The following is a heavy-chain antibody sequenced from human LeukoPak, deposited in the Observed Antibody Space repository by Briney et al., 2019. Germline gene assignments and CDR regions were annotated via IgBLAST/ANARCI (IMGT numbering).Heavy chain of an antibody. CDR1: GFTFSSYS. D-gene: IGHD2-8*01. CDR2: ISSSSSYI. Sequence: GGSLRLSCAASGFTFSSYSMNWVRQAPGKGLEWVSSISSSSSYIYYADSVKGRFTISRDNAKNSLYLQMNSLRAEDTAVYYCARDQVSEVQIYYYYYYMDVWGKGTTVTVSS. CDR3: ARDQVSEVQIYYYYYYMDV. V-gene: IGHV3-21*01. J-gene: IGHJ6*03.